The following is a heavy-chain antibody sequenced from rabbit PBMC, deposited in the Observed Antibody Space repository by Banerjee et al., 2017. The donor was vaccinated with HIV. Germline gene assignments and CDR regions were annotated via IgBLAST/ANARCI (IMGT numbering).Heavy chain of an antibody. CDR1: GFSFSSTYW. D-gene: IGHD6-1*01. CDR2: VYVGGGNT. CDR3: ARRVYSDVYIDYHSAFNL. V-gene: IGHV1S45*01. J-gene: IGHJ4*01. Sequence: QEQLVESGGGLVQPEGSLTLTCTTSGFSFSSTYWMYWVRQAPGKGPEWIACVYVGGGNTSYANWAKGRFTISKTSSTTVTLQMTSLTAADTATYFCARRVYSDVYIDYHSAFNLWGPGTLVTVS.